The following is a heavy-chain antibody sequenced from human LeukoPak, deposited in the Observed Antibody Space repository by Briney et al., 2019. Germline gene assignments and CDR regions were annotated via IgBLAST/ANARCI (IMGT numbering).Heavy chain of an antibody. CDR2: INHRGST. D-gene: IGHD3-22*01. J-gene: IGHJ4*02. CDR1: GAFFSDYY. CDR3: GRGPSIRYYDGSGYYYFDY. Sequence: SETLSLTCAVYGAFFSDYYWSWIRQPPGKGREWIGEINHRGSTNYNPSLKSRVTISVETSKNQFSLNLDSVTAADTAVYYSGRGPSIRYYDGSGYYYFDYWGQGTLVTAST. V-gene: IGHV4-34*01.